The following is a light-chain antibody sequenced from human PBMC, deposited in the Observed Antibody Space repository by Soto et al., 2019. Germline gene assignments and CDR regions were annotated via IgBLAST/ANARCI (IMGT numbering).Light chain of an antibody. Sequence: QSVLTQPASVSGSPGQSITISCTGTSSDVGSYNLVSWYQQHPGKAPKLMIYEGSKRPSGVSNRFSGSKSGNTASLTISGLQGEDEADYYCCSYAGSDVVSGGGTKLTVL. CDR1: SSDVGSYNL. CDR3: CSYAGSDVV. V-gene: IGLV2-23*01. CDR2: EGS. J-gene: IGLJ2*01.